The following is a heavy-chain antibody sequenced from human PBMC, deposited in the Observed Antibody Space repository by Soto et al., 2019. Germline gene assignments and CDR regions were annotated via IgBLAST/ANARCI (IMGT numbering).Heavy chain of an antibody. CDR1: GYTFTSYG. CDR2: ISAYNGNT. J-gene: IGHJ6*02. Sequence: QVQLVQSGAEVKKPGASVKVSCKASGYTFTSYGISWVRQAPGQGLEWMGWISAYNGNTNYAQKLQGRVTMTTDTSTSTAYMELRSLRSDDTAVYYCARDSLGITGTTSGYYYYGMDVWGQGTTVTVSS. V-gene: IGHV1-18*01. CDR3: ARDSLGITGTTSGYYYYGMDV. D-gene: IGHD1-7*01.